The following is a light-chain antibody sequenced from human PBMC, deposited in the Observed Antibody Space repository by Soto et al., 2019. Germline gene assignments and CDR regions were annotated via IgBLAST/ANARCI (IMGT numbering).Light chain of an antibody. CDR2: DVS. V-gene: IGLV2-14*01. J-gene: IGLJ1*01. Sequence: QSALTQPASVSGSPGQSITISCTGSTSDVGAYNLVSWYQQSPGKAPKLMIFDVSSRPSGISNRFSGSKSGNTASLTISGLQAEDEADYYCSSYTTRSLYVFGTGTKVTVL. CDR3: SSYTTRSLYV. CDR1: TSDVGAYNL.